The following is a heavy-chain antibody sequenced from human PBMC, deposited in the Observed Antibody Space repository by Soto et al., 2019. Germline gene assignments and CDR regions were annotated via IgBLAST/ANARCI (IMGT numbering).Heavy chain of an antibody. CDR3: ARELFGYSSSWYEIWDY. Sequence: PGGSLRLPCAASGFTFSSYSMNWVRQAPGKGLEWVSSISSSSSYIYYADSVKGRFTISRDNAKNSLYLQMNSLRAEDTAVYYCARELFGYSSSWYEIWDYWGQGTLVTVSS. V-gene: IGHV3-21*01. CDR2: ISSSSSYI. CDR1: GFTFSSYS. D-gene: IGHD6-13*01. J-gene: IGHJ4*02.